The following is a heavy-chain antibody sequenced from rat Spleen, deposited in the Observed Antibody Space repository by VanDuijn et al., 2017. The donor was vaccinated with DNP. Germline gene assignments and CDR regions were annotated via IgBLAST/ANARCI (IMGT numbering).Heavy chain of an antibody. D-gene: IGHD1-2*01. CDR2: INTDGGST. J-gene: IGHJ2*01. Sequence: EVQLVESGGGLVQPGRSLKLSCAASGFTFSNHGMAWVRQVPTKGLEWVASINTDGGSTYYPDSVKGRFTISRDNAENTVYLQMSSLRSEDTATYYCASWAPIAPLSTSNYWGQGVMVTVSS. CDR3: ASWAPIAPLSTSNY. CDR1: GFTFSNHG. V-gene: IGHV5S13*01.